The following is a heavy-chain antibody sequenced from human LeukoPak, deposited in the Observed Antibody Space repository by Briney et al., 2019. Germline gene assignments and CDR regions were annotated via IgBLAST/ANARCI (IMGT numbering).Heavy chain of an antibody. V-gene: IGHV3-64*01. CDR1: GFTFSSYA. D-gene: IGHD6-19*01. Sequence: PGGSLRLSCAASGFTFSSYAMHWVRQAPGKGLEYVSAISSNGGSTYYANSVKGRFTISRDNSKNTLYLQMGSLRAEDMAVYYCARTGSSGWSNFDYWGQGTLVTVS. CDR2: ISSNGGST. J-gene: IGHJ4*02. CDR3: ARTGSSGWSNFDY.